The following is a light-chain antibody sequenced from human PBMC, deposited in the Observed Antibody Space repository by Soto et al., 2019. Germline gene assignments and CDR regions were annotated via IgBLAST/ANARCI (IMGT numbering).Light chain of an antibody. J-gene: IGLJ3*02. CDR3: SSFAGSNYWV. Sequence: QSALTQPPSASGSPGQSVTISCTGTSSDVGGYNYVSWDQQHPGKAPKLMIYEVSERPSGVPDRFSGSKSGNTASLTVSGLQAEDEADYYCSSFAGSNYWVFGGGTKLTVL. V-gene: IGLV2-8*01. CDR2: EVS. CDR1: SSDVGGYNY.